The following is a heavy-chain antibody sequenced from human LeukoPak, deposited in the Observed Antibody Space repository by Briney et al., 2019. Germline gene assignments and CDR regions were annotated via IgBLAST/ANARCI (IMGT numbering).Heavy chain of an antibody. J-gene: IGHJ4*02. Sequence: EGSLRLSCAASGFTFSSYSMNWVRQAPGKGLEWVAVISYDGSNKFYADSVKGRFTISRDSSNYTLYLQMNSLRVEDTAVYYCARDSPPYDRGDRWGQGTLVTVSS. CDR2: ISYDGSNK. CDR1: GFTFSSYS. CDR3: ARDSPPYDRGDR. V-gene: IGHV3-30*03. D-gene: IGHD5-12*01.